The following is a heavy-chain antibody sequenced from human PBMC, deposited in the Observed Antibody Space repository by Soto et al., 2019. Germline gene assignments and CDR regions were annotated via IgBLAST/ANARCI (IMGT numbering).Heavy chain of an antibody. CDR1: GGSISSSSYY. Sequence: SETLSLTCTVSGGSISSSSYYWGWIRQPPGKGLEWIGSIYYSGSTYYNPSLKSRVTISVDTSKNQFSLKLSSVTAADTAVYYCAREEALGELSQFDYWGQGTLVTVSS. J-gene: IGHJ4*02. CDR3: AREEALGELSQFDY. V-gene: IGHV4-39*02. CDR2: IYYSGST. D-gene: IGHD3-16*02.